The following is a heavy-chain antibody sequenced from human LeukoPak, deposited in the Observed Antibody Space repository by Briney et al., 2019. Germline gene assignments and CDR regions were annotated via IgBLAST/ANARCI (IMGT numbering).Heavy chain of an antibody. J-gene: IGHJ6*02. Sequence: SETLSLTCTVSGGSLSRYYWSWIRQPPGKGLEWIGYIYYSGSTNYNPSLKSRVTISVDTSKNQFSLKLSSVTAADTAVYYCARAEMATITDYYYGMDVWGQGTTVTVSS. V-gene: IGHV4-59*01. CDR3: ARAEMATITDYYYGMDV. D-gene: IGHD5-24*01. CDR1: GGSLSRYY. CDR2: IYYSGST.